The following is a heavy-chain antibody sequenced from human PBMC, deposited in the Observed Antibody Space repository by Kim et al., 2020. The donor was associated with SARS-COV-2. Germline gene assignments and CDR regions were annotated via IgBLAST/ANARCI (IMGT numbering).Heavy chain of an antibody. V-gene: IGHV1-3*01. J-gene: IGHJ5*02. D-gene: IGHD3-3*01. Sequence: ASVKVSCKASGYTFTSYAMHWVRQAPGQRLEWMGWINAGNGNTKYSQKFQGRVTITRDTSASTAYMELSSLRSEDTAVYYCAREFYDFWSGYYNNWFDPWGQGTLVTVSS. CDR2: INAGNGNT. CDR3: AREFYDFWSGYYNNWFDP. CDR1: GYTFTSYA.